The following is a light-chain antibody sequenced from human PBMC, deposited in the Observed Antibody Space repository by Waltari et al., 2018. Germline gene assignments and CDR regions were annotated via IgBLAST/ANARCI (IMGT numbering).Light chain of an antibody. V-gene: IGKV1-33*01. CDR1: QDISNY. CDR2: DAS. J-gene: IGKJ5*01. CDR3: QQCVNTPLT. Sequence: DIQMTQSPSSLPASVGDRVTITCQASQDISNYLNWYQQKPGRAPKLLIYDASNLEKGVPSRFSGSGSGTDFTLTITSLQPEDFATYFCQQCVNTPLTFGQGTQLQIK.